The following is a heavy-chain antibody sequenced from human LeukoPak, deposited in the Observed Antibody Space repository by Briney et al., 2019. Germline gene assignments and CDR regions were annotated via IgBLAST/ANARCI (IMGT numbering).Heavy chain of an antibody. Sequence: PGGSLRLSCAASGFTFSSYGMNWVRQAPGKGLEWVSSISSSSSYIYYADSVKGRFTISRDNAKNSLYLQMNSLRAEDTAVYYCAREYYGSGSLDYWGQGTLVTVSS. J-gene: IGHJ4*02. CDR3: AREYYGSGSLDY. D-gene: IGHD3-10*01. CDR1: GFTFSSYG. V-gene: IGHV3-21*01. CDR2: ISSSSSYI.